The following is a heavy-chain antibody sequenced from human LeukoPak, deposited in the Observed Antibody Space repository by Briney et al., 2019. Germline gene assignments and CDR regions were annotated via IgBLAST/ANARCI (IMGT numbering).Heavy chain of an antibody. CDR1: GGSINNYY. CDR2: IYYSGSTT. Sequence: SETLSLTCTVSGGSINNYYWSWIRQPPGKGLEWIGYIYYSGSTTPSGTATYNPSLESRVTISVDTPKNQFSLKLRSVIAADAAVYYCARSEEMATTRGGFDYWGQGTLVTVSS. V-gene: IGHV4-4*08. J-gene: IGHJ4*02. CDR3: ARSEEMATTRGGFDY. D-gene: IGHD5-24*01.